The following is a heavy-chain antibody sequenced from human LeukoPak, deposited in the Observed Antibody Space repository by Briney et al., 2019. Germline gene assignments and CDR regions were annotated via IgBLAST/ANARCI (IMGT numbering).Heavy chain of an antibody. CDR2: ISYDGSNK. D-gene: IGHD3-22*01. CDR1: GFTFSSYG. Sequence: GGSLRLSCAASGFTFSSYGMHWVRQAPGKGLEWVAVISYDGSNKYYADSVKGRFTISRDNSKNTLYLQMNSLRAEDTAVYYCAKDLYCDDSSGYRAPGYWGQGTLVTVSS. CDR3: AKDLYCDDSSGYRAPGY. V-gene: IGHV3-30*18. J-gene: IGHJ4*02.